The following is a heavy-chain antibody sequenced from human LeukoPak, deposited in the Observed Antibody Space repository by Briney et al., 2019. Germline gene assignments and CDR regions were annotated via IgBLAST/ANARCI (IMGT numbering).Heavy chain of an antibody. J-gene: IGHJ5*02. D-gene: IGHD6-6*01. CDR3: AREVQLAYNWFDP. V-gene: IGHV1-8*03. CDR2: MDPNSGNT. Sequence: EASVKVSCKASGYTFTSYDINWVRQATGQGLEWMGWMDPNSGNTGYAQKFQGRVTITRNTSISTAYMELSSLRSEDTAVYYCAREVQLAYNWFDPWGQGTLVTVSS. CDR1: GYTFTSYD.